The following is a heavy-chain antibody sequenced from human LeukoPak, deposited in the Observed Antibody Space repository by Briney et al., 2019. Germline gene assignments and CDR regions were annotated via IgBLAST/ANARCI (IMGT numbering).Heavy chain of an antibody. V-gene: IGHV4-31*03. J-gene: IGHJ5*02. Sequence: SQTLSLTCTVSGGSISSGGYYWSWIRQHPGKGLEWIGYIYYSGSTYSNPSLKSRVTISVDTSKNQFSLKLSSVTAADTAVYYCARGNIVVVPAQYNWFDPWGQGTLVTVSS. CDR1: GGSISSGGYY. D-gene: IGHD2-2*01. CDR3: ARGNIVVVPAQYNWFDP. CDR2: IYYSGST.